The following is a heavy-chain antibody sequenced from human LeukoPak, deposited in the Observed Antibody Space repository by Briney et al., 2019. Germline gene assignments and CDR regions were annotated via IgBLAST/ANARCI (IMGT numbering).Heavy chain of an antibody. Sequence: SETLSLTCTVSGGSISSGGYYWSWIRQPPGKGLEWIGYIYHSGNTNYNPSLKSRVTMSVDKSKNQFSLNLNSVTAADTAVYYCLYGGNSGDWVYWGQGTLVTVSS. CDR2: IYHSGNT. J-gene: IGHJ4*02. CDR1: GGSISSGGYY. V-gene: IGHV4-30-2*01. CDR3: LYGGNSGDWVY. D-gene: IGHD4-23*01.